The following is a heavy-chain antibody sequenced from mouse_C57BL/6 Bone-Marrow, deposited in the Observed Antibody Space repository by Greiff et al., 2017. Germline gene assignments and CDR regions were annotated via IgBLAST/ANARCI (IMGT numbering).Heavy chain of an antibody. CDR1: GFSLSTFGMG. CDR2: IWWDDDK. J-gene: IGHJ2*01. Sequence: QVTLKVSGPGILQPSQTLSLTCSFSGFSLSTFGMGVGWIRQPSGKGLEWLAHIWWDDDKYYNPALKSRLTISKDTSKNQVFLKIDNVDTADTATYYCARIAAYYSNYYFDYWGQGITRTVSS. D-gene: IGHD2-5*01. CDR3: ARIAAYYSNYYFDY. V-gene: IGHV8-8*01.